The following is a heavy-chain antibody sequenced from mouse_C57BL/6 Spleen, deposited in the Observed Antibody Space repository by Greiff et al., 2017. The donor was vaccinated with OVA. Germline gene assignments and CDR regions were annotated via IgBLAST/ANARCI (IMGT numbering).Heavy chain of an antibody. J-gene: IGHJ2*01. Sequence: EVQLQQSGPELVKPGASVKISCKASGYTFTDYYMNWVKQSHGKSLEWIGDINPNNGGTSYNQKFKGKATLTVDKSSSTADMELRSLTSEDSAVYYCARGDYYFDYWGQGTTLTVSS. CDR1: GYTFTDYY. V-gene: IGHV1-26*01. CDR3: ARGDYYFDY. CDR2: INPNNGGT.